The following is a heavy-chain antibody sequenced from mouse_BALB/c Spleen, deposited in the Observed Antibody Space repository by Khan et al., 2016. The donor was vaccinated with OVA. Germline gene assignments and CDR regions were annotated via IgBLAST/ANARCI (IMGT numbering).Heavy chain of an antibody. J-gene: IGHJ3*01. Sequence: VRLQQSGPELVKPGASVKMSCKASGYTFTNYIIHWVKQKSEQGLEWIGYINPYNDGTYYNEKFKGKATLTSDKSSSTAYMELSGLTSEDSAVYYCGNYYRSRFWFAFWGQGTLVTLSA. V-gene: IGHV1S136*01. CDR3: GNYYRSRFWFAF. CDR1: GYTFTNYI. D-gene: IGHD1-1*01. CDR2: INPYNDGT.